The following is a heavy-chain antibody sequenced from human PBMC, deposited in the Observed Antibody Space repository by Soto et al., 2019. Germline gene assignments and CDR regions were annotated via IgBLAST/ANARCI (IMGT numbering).Heavy chain of an antibody. CDR3: ARDKNQLLSLSGRDVWFDP. Sequence: QVQLVESGGGLVKPGGSLRLSCAASGFTFSDYYMSWIRQAPGKGLEWVSYISSSSSYTNYADSVKGRFTISRDNAKNSLYLQMNSLRAEDTAVYDCARDKNQLLSLSGRDVWFDPWGQGTLVTVSS. V-gene: IGHV3-11*05. CDR2: ISSSSSYT. CDR1: GFTFSDYY. J-gene: IGHJ5*02. D-gene: IGHD2-2*01.